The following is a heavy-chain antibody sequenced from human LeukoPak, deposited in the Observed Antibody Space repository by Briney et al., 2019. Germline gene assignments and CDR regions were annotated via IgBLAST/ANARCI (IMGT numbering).Heavy chain of an antibody. CDR1: GGSISSSGYY. J-gene: IGHJ6*03. Sequence: SETLSLTCSVSGGSISSSGYYWNWIRQPPGKGLEWVGSIYYSGTTYYNSSLKSRVTISEDTSKNRFSLMLTSVTAADTAVYYCARQVSDYFYYYIDVXGEGTTVIV. CDR3: ARQVSDYFYYYIDV. CDR2: IYYSGTT. V-gene: IGHV4-39*01.